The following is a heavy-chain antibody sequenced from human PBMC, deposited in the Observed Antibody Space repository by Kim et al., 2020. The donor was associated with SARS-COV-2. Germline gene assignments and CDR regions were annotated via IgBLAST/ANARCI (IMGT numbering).Heavy chain of an antibody. CDR2: T. J-gene: IGHJ4*02. D-gene: IGHD6-13*01. V-gene: IGHV3-64*04. Sequence: TYCADSLKRRHTLSRDKSMNTLYLQQNSLCAEDTAVYYCAKEGIDAAFDYWGQETLVTVSA. CDR3: AKEGIDAAFDY.